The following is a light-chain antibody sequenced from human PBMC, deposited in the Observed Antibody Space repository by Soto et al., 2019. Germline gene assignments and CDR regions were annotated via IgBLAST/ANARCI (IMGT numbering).Light chain of an antibody. J-gene: IGKJ1*01. V-gene: IGKV1-5*03. Sequence: DIQMTQSPSSLSASVGDRVTITCRASQSISSCLNWYQQKPGKAPKLLIYKASSLKSGVPSRFSGSGSGTEFTLTISSLQPDDVATYYCQHYNSYSQTLGQGTKVDIK. CDR1: QSISSC. CDR2: KAS. CDR3: QHYNSYSQT.